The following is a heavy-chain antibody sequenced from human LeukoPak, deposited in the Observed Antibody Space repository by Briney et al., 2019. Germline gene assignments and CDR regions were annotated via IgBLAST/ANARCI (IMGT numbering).Heavy chain of an antibody. V-gene: IGHV1-2*02. CDR3: ARDDYYYYYGMDV. CDR2: INPNSGGT. CDR1: GYTFTGYY. Sequence: ASVKVSCKASGYTFTGYYMYWVRQAPGQGLERMGWINPNSGGTNYAQKFQGRVTMTRDTSISTAYMELSRLRSDDTAVYYCARDDYYYYYGMDVWGQGTTVTVSS. J-gene: IGHJ6*02.